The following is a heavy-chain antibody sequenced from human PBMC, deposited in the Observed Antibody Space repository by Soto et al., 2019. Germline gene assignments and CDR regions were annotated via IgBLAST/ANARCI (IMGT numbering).Heavy chain of an antibody. D-gene: IGHD3-3*01. V-gene: IGHV1-8*01. Sequence: GASVTVSCKASGYTFTSYDINWVRQATGQGLEWMGWMNPNSGNTGYAQKFQGRVTMTRNTSISTAYMELSSLRSEDTAVYYCARGGYYDFWSGVGYYYYYYYMDVWGKGTTVTVSS. J-gene: IGHJ6*03. CDR1: GYTFTSYD. CDR3: ARGGYYDFWSGVGYYYYYYYMDV. CDR2: MNPNSGNT.